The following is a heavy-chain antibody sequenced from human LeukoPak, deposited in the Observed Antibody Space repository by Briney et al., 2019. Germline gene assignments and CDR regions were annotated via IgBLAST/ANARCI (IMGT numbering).Heavy chain of an antibody. V-gene: IGHV3-48*01. CDR1: GFTFSSYS. CDR2: ISSSSSTI. CDR3: AKVQAFYGDYFDY. J-gene: IGHJ4*02. Sequence: GGSLRLSYAASGFTFSSYSMNWVRQAPGKGLEWVSYISSSSSTIYYADSVKGRFTISRDNAKNSLYLQMNSLRAEDTAVYYCAKVQAFYGDYFDYWGQGTLVTVSS. D-gene: IGHD4-17*01.